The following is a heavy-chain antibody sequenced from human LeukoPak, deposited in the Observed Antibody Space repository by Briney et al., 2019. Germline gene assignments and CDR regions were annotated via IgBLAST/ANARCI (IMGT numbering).Heavy chain of an antibody. CDR1: GFTFSSYA. D-gene: IGHD6-13*01. CDR3: ARDPGAAAGFY. CDR2: ISYDGSNK. J-gene: IGHJ4*02. Sequence: SGGSLRLSCAASGFTFSSYAMHWVRQAPGKGLEWVAVISYDGSNKYYADSVKGRFTISRDNSKNTLYLQMNSLRAEDTAVYYCARDPGAAAGFYWGQGTLVTVSS. V-gene: IGHV3-30*04.